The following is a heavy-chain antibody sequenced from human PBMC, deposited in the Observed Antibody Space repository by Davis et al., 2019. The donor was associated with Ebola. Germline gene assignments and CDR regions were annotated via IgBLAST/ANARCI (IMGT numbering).Heavy chain of an antibody. V-gene: IGHV3-30*02. CDR3: AKRRFGELVGAVDP. D-gene: IGHD3-10*01. CDR1: GFTFSDYY. CDR2: IRYDGSNK. J-gene: IGHJ5*02. Sequence: GGSLRLSCAASGFTFSDYYMSWIRQAPGKGLEWVAFIRYDGSNKYYADSVKGRFTISRDNSKNTLYLQMNSLRAEDTAVYYCAKRRFGELVGAVDPWGQGTLVTVSS.